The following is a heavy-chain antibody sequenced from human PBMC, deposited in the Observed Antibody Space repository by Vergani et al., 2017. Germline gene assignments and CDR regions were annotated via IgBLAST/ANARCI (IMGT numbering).Heavy chain of an antibody. D-gene: IGHD4-17*01. V-gene: IGHV1-69-2*01. Sequence: EVQLVQSGAEVTKPGATMKISCKVSGYTFTDHYMHWVQQAPGKGLEWMGLVDPEDGETIYAEKFKGRVTIAADTSTDTAHLELSSLRSEDTAVYYCATPQTVTTGGMEVWGQGTTVIVSS. J-gene: IGHJ6*02. CDR3: ATPQTVTTGGMEV. CDR2: VDPEDGET. CDR1: GYTFTDHY.